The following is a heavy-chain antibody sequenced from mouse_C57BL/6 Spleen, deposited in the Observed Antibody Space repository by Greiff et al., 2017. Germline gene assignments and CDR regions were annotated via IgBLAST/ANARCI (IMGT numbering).Heavy chain of an antibody. Sequence: EVQRVESGPELVKPGASVKISCKASGYSFTGYYMNWVKQSPEKSLEWIGEINPSTGGTTYNQKFKAKATLTVDKSSSTAYMQLKSLTSEDSAVYYCARGLVDYWGQGTSVTVSS. CDR1: GYSFTGYY. CDR2: INPSTGGT. J-gene: IGHJ4*01. V-gene: IGHV1-42*01. CDR3: ARGLVDY.